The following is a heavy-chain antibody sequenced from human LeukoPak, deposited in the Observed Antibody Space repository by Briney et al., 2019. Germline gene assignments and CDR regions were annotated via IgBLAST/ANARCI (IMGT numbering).Heavy chain of an antibody. J-gene: IGHJ4*02. V-gene: IGHV1-24*01. CDR3: ATAGPRLYYFDY. Sequence: ASVKVSCKVSGYTLTELSMHWVRQAPGKGLEWMGGFDPEDGETIYAQKFQARVTMTEDTSTDTAYMELSSLRSEDTAVYYCATAGPRLYYFDYWGQGTLVTVSS. CDR2: FDPEDGET. CDR1: GYTLTELS.